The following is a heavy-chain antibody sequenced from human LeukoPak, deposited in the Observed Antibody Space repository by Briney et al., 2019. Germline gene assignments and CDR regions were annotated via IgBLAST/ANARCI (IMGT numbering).Heavy chain of an antibody. V-gene: IGHV5-51*01. CDR3: ARLENSAYYYY. D-gene: IGHD3-22*01. Sequence: GESLKISCKGSGYGFSNYWIAWVRQMPGKGLEWMGIIYPGDSDTRYSPSFQGQITISADKFISTAYLQWGSLKASDTAMYYCARLENSAYYYYWGQGTLVTVSS. J-gene: IGHJ4*02. CDR1: GYGFSNYW. CDR2: IYPGDSDT.